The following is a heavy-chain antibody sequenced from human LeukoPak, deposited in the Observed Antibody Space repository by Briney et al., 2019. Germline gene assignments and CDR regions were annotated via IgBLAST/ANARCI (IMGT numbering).Heavy chain of an antibody. J-gene: IGHJ3*02. Sequence: QPGGSLRLSCAGSGFYFSAYAMSWVRQAPGKGLEWVSLISGSGGSTYYADSVKGRFTISRDNSKNTLYLQMNSLRAEDTAVFYCAKDRDDYVWGSYLGAFDIWGQGTMVTVSS. CDR1: GFYFSAYA. CDR2: ISGSGGST. CDR3: AKDRDDYVWGSYLGAFDI. D-gene: IGHD3-16*01. V-gene: IGHV3-23*01.